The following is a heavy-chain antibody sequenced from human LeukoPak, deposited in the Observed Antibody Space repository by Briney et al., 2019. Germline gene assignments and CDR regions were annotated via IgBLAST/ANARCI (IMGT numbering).Heavy chain of an antibody. CDR1: GESFSGYY. D-gene: IGHD3-3*01. V-gene: IGHV4-34*12. CDR3: ARGLASGYPPIPFDY. J-gene: IGHJ4*02. Sequence: SETLSLTCAVYGESFSGYYWTWIRQPPGKGLEWIGEIIDTGSAKYNSSLKSRVTISVDTSKNEFSLNLTSVTAADTAVYYCARGLASGYPPIPFDYWGQGTLVTVSS. CDR2: IIDTGSA.